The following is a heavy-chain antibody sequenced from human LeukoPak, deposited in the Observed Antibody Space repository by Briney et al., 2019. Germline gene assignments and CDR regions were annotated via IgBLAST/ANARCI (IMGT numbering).Heavy chain of an antibody. CDR2: INPEGSEK. Sequence: GGSLRLSCAISGLTFSSSWMDWVRQAPGKGLEWVASINPEGSEKYSAGSVKGRFTISRDNAKSSLYLQMDSLRVEDTAFYYCARDLAYSRLDYWGRGVLVTVSS. J-gene: IGHJ4*02. CDR1: GLTFSSSW. CDR3: ARDLAYSRLDY. V-gene: IGHV3-7*01. D-gene: IGHD5-18*01.